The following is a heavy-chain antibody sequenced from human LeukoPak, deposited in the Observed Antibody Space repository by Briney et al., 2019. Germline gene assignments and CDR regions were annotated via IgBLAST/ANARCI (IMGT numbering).Heavy chain of an antibody. CDR1: GFTFSSYA. V-gene: IGHV3-23*01. D-gene: IGHD4-17*01. Sequence: GGSLRLSCAASGFTFSSYAMSWVRQAPGKGLEWVSAISGSGGSTYYADSVKGRFTSSRDNSKNTLYLQMNSLRAEDTAVYYCATVITVTEIDYWGQGTLVTVSS. CDR3: ATVITVTEIDY. J-gene: IGHJ4*02. CDR2: ISGSGGST.